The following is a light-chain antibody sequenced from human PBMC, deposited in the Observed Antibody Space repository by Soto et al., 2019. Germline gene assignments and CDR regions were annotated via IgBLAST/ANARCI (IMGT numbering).Light chain of an antibody. CDR2: GAS. J-gene: IGKJ1*01. Sequence: EIVLTQSPGTLSLSPGERATLSCRASQSVSSSYLAWYQQKTGQAPRLLIYGASSRATGIPDRFSGSGSGTDFTLTISRLEPEDFAVYYCQQYGRSLSFGQGTKVEIK. CDR1: QSVSSSY. V-gene: IGKV3-20*01. CDR3: QQYGRSLS.